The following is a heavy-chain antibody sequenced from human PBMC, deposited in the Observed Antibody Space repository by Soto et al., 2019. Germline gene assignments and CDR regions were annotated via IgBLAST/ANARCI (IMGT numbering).Heavy chain of an antibody. J-gene: IGHJ6*03. CDR3: ARGAPSRTTIDYYRDLKAV. Sequence: GASVKVSCKASGYTFTGYYMHWVRQAPGQGLEWMGWINPNSGGTNYAQKFQGWVTMTRDTSISTAYMELSRLRSDDTAVYYCARGAPSRTTIDYYRDLKAVWGKGTTVTVSS. CDR2: INPNSGGT. V-gene: IGHV1-2*04. CDR1: GYTFTGYY. D-gene: IGHD1-7*01.